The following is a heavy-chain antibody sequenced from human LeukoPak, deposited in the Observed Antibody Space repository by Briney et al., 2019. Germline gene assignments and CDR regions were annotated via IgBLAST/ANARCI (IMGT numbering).Heavy chain of an antibody. Sequence: PSETLSLTCTVSGGSISSSSYYWGWIRQPPGKGLEWIGSIYYSGSTYYNPSLKSRVTISVDTSKNQFSLKLSSVTAADTAVYYCASLSYPIAPNWFDPWGQGTLVTVSS. V-gene: IGHV4-39*01. CDR3: ASLSYPIAPNWFDP. CDR1: GGSISSSSYY. D-gene: IGHD2-21*01. J-gene: IGHJ5*02. CDR2: IYYSGST.